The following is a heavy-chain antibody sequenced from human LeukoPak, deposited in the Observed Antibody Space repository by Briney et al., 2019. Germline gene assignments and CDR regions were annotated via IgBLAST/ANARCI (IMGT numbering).Heavy chain of an antibody. Sequence: KPSETLSLTCTVSGASTSSSTYYWGWIRQSPGKGMEWIGSIYYVGNTDYNPSLKSRVTISIDTSKNQFSLTLTSVTAADTAVYYCARLSRGYCRGGDCFLQYWGQGTLVTVSS. D-gene: IGHD2-15*01. CDR1: GASTSSSTYY. CDR2: IYYVGNT. J-gene: IGHJ4*02. V-gene: IGHV4-39*01. CDR3: ARLSRGYCRGGDCFLQY.